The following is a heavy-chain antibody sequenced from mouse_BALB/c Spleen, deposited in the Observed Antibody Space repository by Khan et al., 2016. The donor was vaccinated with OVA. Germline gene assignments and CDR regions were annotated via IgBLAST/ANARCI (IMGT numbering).Heavy chain of an antibody. CDR1: GYTFTDYN. CDR2: IYPGSDNT. D-gene: IGHD2-3*01. CDR3: ARGWAAWFPY. V-gene: IGHV1-77*01. Sequence: VQLQQSGAELARPGASVKLSCKTSGYTFTDYNINWMRQRTGQGLEWIGEIYPGSDNTFYNEKFRGKATLTADKSSSTAYMQLSSLTSEDSAVYFGARGWAAWFPYWGQGTLVTVSA. J-gene: IGHJ3*01.